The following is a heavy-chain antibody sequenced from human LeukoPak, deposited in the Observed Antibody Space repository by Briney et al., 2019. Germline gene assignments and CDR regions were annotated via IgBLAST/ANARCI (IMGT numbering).Heavy chain of an antibody. CDR1: GFTFSTYN. J-gene: IGHJ6*03. Sequence: GGSLRLSCAASGFTFSTYNVNWVRQAPGKGLEWVSFISSSSSDIYYADSVKGRFTISRDNAKNSLYLQMNSLRAEDTAMYYCARYSSSWYAYYMDVWGKGTTVTVSS. CDR3: ARYSSSWYAYYMDV. V-gene: IGHV3-21*01. CDR2: ISSSSSDI. D-gene: IGHD6-13*01.